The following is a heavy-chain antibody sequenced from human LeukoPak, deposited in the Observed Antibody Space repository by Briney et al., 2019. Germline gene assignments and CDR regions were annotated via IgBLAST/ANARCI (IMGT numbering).Heavy chain of an antibody. CDR2: INQDGSQK. Sequence: GGSLRLSCAASGFTFSIYWMNWVRRAPGKGLEWVANINQDGSQKYYVDSVKGRFTISGDNVKNSLYLQMNSLRAEDTAVYYCAMGLDWGQGALVTVSS. CDR1: GFTFSIYW. J-gene: IGHJ4*02. CDR3: AMGLD. V-gene: IGHV3-7*04.